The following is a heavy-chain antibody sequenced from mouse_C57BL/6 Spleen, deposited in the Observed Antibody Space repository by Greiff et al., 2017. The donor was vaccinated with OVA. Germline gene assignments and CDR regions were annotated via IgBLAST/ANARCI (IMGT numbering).Heavy chain of an antibody. V-gene: IGHV1-61*01. CDR2: IYPSDSET. CDR1: VYTFTSYW. D-gene: IGHD1-1*01. Sequence: VQLQQPGAELVRPGSSVKLSCKASVYTFTSYWMDWVKQRPGQGLEWIGNIYPSDSETHYNQQFKDKATLTVDKSSSTAYMQLSSLTSEDSAVYYCAPITTVVEGFDVWGTGTTVTVSS. CDR3: APITTVVEGFDV. J-gene: IGHJ1*03.